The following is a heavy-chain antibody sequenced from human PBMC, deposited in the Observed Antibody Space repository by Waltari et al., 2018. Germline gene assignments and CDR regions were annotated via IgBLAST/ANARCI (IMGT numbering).Heavy chain of an antibody. CDR1: GFTFSSYE. J-gene: IGHJ4*02. CDR3: AREGYGGNSTEY. Sequence: EVQLVESGGGLVQPGGSLRLSCAASGFTFSSYEMNWVRQAPGDGLSWVSCISSSGSTIYYADSVKGRFTISRDNAKNSLYLQMNSLRAEDTAVYYCAREGYGGNSTEYWGQGTLVTVSS. CDR2: ISSSGSTI. D-gene: IGHD4-17*01. V-gene: IGHV3-48*03.